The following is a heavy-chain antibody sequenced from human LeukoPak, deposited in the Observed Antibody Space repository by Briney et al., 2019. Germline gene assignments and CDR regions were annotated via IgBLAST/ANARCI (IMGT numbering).Heavy chain of an antibody. CDR3: ARLIVEMATINPYFDY. J-gene: IGHJ4*02. D-gene: IGHD5-24*01. CDR2: IYYSGST. Sequence: SETLSLTCAVSGGSIKTYNYYWAWIRQPPGKGLEWIGYIYYSGSTNYNPSLKSRVTISVDTSKNQFSLKLSSVTAADTAVYYCARLIVEMATINPYFDYWGQGTLVTVSS. CDR1: GGSIKTYNYY. V-gene: IGHV4-61*05.